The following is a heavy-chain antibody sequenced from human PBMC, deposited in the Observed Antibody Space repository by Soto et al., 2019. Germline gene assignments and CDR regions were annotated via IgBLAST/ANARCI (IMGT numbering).Heavy chain of an antibody. V-gene: IGHV1-69*04. CDR3: ARGHAYGGNSAAFDF. CDR2: SLPIVGTA. Sequence: QVQLVQSGAEVKKPGSSVKVSCKASGGTFSTSSINWLRQAPGQRPEWMGNSLPIVGTADYAQKFQGRVTITADKATNTAYMELRSLLSEDAAVYYCARGHAYGGNSAAFDFWGQGTVVTVSS. CDR1: GGTFSTSS. J-gene: IGHJ3*01. D-gene: IGHD2-21*02.